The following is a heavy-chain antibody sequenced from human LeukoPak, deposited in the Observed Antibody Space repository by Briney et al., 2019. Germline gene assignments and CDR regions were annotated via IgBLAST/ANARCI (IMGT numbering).Heavy chain of an antibody. J-gene: IGHJ4*02. CDR1: GGSISSGGYY. Sequence: SETLSLTCTVSGGSISSGGYYWGWIRQPPGKGLEWIGSIYYDGTTYYKPSLKSRVTISLDTPKNQFSLKLSSVTAADTAVYYCARDRPSDYWGQGTLVTVSS. V-gene: IGHV4-39*07. CDR2: IYYDGTT. CDR3: ARDRPSDY.